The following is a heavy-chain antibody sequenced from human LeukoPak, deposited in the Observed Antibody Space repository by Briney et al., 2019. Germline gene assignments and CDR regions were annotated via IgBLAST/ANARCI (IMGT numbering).Heavy chain of an antibody. CDR3: ARERTGFYAEY. Sequence: GRPLRLSCAASGFTFSHYAMYWVRQAPGKGLEWVALISYDGSEQHYADSVKGRFTISRDSPKNTLYLQMNTLRPGDTAVYYCARERTGFYAEYWGQGTLVTVSS. D-gene: IGHD3/OR15-3a*01. J-gene: IGHJ4*02. CDR1: GFTFSHYA. V-gene: IGHV3-30*04. CDR2: ISYDGSEQ.